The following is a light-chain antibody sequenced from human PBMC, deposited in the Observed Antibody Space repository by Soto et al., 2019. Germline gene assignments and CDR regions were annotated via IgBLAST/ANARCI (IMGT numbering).Light chain of an antibody. CDR1: HDINTH. J-gene: IGKJ1*01. CDR3: QRLDSYPRT. V-gene: IGKV1-9*01. CDR2: SAS. Sequence: DVQLTQSPSFLSASVGARVTITCRASHDINTHLAWYQQEPGNAPKPLIYSASSLQSGVPSRFRGSRSGTEFTRTISSLQPADFATYYCQRLDSYPRTCGPGTKVEIK.